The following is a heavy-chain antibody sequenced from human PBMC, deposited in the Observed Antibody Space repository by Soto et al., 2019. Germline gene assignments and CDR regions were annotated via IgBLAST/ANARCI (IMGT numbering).Heavy chain of an antibody. CDR2: IYYSGST. CDR1: GGSISSYY. CDR3: ARGTLVRGAFGY. Sequence: SETLSLTCTVSGGSISSYYWSWIRQPPGKGLEWIGYIYYSGSTNYNPSLKSRVTISVDTSKNQFSLKLSSVTAADTAVYYCARGTLVRGAFGYWGQGTLVTVSS. V-gene: IGHV4-59*01. J-gene: IGHJ4*02. D-gene: IGHD6-6*01.